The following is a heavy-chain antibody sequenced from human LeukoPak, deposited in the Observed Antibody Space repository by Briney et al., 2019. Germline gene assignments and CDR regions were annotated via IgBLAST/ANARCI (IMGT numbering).Heavy chain of an antibody. Sequence: GRSLRLSCAASGFTFDDYAMHWVRQAPGKGLKRVSGISWNSGSIGYADSVKGRFTISRDNAKNSLYLQMNSLRAEDMALYYCAKGIKYYYDSSGIDYWGQGTLVTVSS. CDR1: GFTFDDYA. V-gene: IGHV3-9*03. D-gene: IGHD3-22*01. CDR2: ISWNSGSI. CDR3: AKGIKYYYDSSGIDY. J-gene: IGHJ4*02.